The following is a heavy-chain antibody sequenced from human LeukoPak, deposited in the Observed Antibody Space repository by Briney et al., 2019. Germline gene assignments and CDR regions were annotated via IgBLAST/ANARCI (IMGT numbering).Heavy chain of an antibody. CDR2: IYYSGST. V-gene: IGHV4-59*01. CDR3: ARWSGYGPLHYYYMDV. J-gene: IGHJ6*03. Sequence: SETLSLTCTVSGGSISSYYWSWIRQPPGKGLEWIGYIYYSGSTNYNPSLKSRVTISVDTSKNQFSLKLSSVTAADTAVYYCARWSGYGPLHYYYMDVWGKGTTVTVSS. CDR1: GGSISSYY. D-gene: IGHD5-12*01.